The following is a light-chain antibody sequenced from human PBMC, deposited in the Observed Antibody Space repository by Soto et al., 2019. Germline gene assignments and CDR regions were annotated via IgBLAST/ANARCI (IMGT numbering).Light chain of an antibody. CDR2: DVN. Sequence: SALTQPASVSGSPGQSITISCTGTSSDVGGSNYVSWYQQHPGKAPKLMIYDVNNRPSGISNRFSGSKSGNTASLTISWLQAGDEAAYYCSSYRRGSTLVFGGGTKLTVL. J-gene: IGLJ2*01. CDR1: SSDVGGSNY. CDR3: SSYRRGSTLV. V-gene: IGLV2-14*01.